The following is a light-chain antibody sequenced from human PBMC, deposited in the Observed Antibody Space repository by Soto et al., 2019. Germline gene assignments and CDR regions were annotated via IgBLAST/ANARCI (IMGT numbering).Light chain of an antibody. CDR2: KAS. Sequence: DIQMTQSPSTLSASVGDRVTITCRASQSINSWLAWYQQKPGKAPKLLIYKASTLESGVPSRFSGSGSGTEFTLTITTLQPDDCATYYCQQYDTYSYTFGQGTKLEI. CDR1: QSINSW. J-gene: IGKJ2*01. V-gene: IGKV1-5*03. CDR3: QQYDTYSYT.